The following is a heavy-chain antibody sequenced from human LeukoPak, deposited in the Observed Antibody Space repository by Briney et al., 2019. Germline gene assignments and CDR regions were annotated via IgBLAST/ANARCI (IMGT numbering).Heavy chain of an antibody. CDR2: VSGSGAYT. V-gene: IGHV3-23*01. CDR3: AKGGYSYGLSADY. J-gene: IGHJ4*02. CDR1: GFTFSDYG. Sequence: GGSLRLSCAASGFTFSDYGMSWVRQAPGKGLEWVSAVSGSGAYTYYADSVKGRFTISRDNAKNSLYLQMNSLRAEGTALYYCAKGGYSYGLSADYWGQGTLVTVSS. D-gene: IGHD5-18*01.